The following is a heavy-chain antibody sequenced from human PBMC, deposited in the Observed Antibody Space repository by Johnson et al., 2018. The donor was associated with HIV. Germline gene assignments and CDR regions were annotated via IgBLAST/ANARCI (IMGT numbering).Heavy chain of an antibody. D-gene: IGHD6-6*01. CDR1: RFTFDDYA. CDR2: INWDGDST. CDR3: AKAIAARPSGAFDI. V-gene: IGHV3-43D*03. Sequence: VQLVESGGVVVHPGGSLRLSCETSRFTFDDYAMHWVRQAPGKGLEWVSLINWDGDSTYYADSVKGRFTISRDNAKNSLYLQMNSLRAEDTALYYCAKAIAARPSGAFDIWGQGTMVTVSS. J-gene: IGHJ3*02.